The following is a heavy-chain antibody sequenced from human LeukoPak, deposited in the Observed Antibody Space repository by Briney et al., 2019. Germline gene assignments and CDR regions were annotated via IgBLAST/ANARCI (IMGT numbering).Heavy chain of an antibody. CDR1: GGSISSYY. V-gene: IGHV4-59*08. CDR2: IYYSGST. D-gene: IGHD1-26*01. CDR3: ARLASGSYGPLTPFDY. Sequence: SETLSLTCTVSGGSISSYYWSWVRQPPGKGLEWIGDIYYSGSTNYNPSLKSRVTISVDTSKNQFSLRLSSVTAADTAVYYSARLASGSYGPLTPFDYWGQGTLVTVSS. J-gene: IGHJ4*02.